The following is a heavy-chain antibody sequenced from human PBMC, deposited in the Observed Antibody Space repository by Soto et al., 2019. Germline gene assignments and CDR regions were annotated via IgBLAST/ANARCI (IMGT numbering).Heavy chain of an antibody. CDR1: GFTFSSYS. J-gene: IGHJ4*02. CDR3: ARVLRGYSYGPSGY. D-gene: IGHD5-18*01. V-gene: IGHV3-21*01. Sequence: NPGGSLRLSCAASGFTFSSYSMNWVRQAPGKGLEWVSSISSSSSYIYYADSVKGRFTISRDNAKNSLYLQMNSLRAEDTAVYYCARVLRGYSYGPSGYWGQGTLVTVSS. CDR2: ISSSSSYI.